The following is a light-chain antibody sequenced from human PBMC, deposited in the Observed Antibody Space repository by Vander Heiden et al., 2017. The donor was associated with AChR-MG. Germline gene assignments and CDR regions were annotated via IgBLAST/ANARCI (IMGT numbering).Light chain of an antibody. J-gene: IGLJ2*01. V-gene: IGLV2-14*03. CDR2: DVS. Sequence: QSALTQPASVSGSPGQSITISCTGTSSDVGGYNYVSWYQQHPGKAPKLIIYDVSIRPSGVSDRFSGSKSGNTASLTVSGLQAEDEADYYCSSYTSSTTVVFGGGTKVTVL. CDR1: SSDVGGYNY. CDR3: SSYTSSTTVV.